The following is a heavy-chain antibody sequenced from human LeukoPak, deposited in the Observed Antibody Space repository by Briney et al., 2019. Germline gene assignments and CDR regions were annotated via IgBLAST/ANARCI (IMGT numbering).Heavy chain of an antibody. CDR2: IRSKAYGGTT. J-gene: IGHJ6*03. CDR3: TLLGYYMDV. Sequence: PGGSLRLSCAASGFSFSIHGMSWVRQAPGKGLEWVGFIRSKAYGGTTEYAASVKGRFTISRDDSKSIAYLQMNSLKTEDTAVYYCTLLGYYMDVWGKGTTVTVSS. CDR1: GFSFSIHG. D-gene: IGHD3-10*01. V-gene: IGHV3-49*04.